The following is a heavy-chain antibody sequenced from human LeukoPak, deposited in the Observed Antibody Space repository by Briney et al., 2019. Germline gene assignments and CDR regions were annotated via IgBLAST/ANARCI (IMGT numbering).Heavy chain of an antibody. J-gene: IGHJ4*02. D-gene: IGHD6-19*01. CDR3: SRTRRGQIGWTNDY. Sequence: SGPTLVNPTQTLTLTCTFSGFSLTTSGVGVGWIRQPPGKALEWLALIYWDDDKRYSPSLKSRVTITKDTSKNQVVLTMTNMDPVDTATYYCSRTRRGQIGWTNDYWGQGTLATVSS. CDR1: GFSLTTSGVG. V-gene: IGHV2-5*02. CDR2: IYWDDDK.